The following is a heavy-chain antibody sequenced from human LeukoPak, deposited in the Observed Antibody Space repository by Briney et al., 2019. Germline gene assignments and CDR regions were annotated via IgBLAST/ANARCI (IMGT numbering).Heavy chain of an antibody. CDR3: ARGPSITMVRGGQWYYYMDV. V-gene: IGHV1-46*01. CDR2: INPSGGST. J-gene: IGHJ6*03. D-gene: IGHD3-10*01. Sequence: APVKVSCKASGYTFTSYYMYWVRQAPGQGLEWMGIINPSGGSTIYAQKFQGRVTMTRDTSTNTVYMELSSLRSEDTAVYYCARGPSITMVRGGQWYYYMDVWGKGTTVTISS. CDR1: GYTFTSYY.